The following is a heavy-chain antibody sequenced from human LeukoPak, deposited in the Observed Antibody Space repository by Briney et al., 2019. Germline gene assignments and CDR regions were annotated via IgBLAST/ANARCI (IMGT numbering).Heavy chain of an antibody. CDR2: INPNSGGT. J-gene: IGHJ4*02. Sequence: GASVKVSCKASGYTFTSYDINWVRQAPGQGLEWMGWINPNSGGTNYAQKFQGRVTMTRDTSISTAYMELSRLRSDDTAVYYCASLRPYYYDSSGYNWGQGTLVTVSS. CDR3: ASLRPYYYDSSGYN. V-gene: IGHV1-2*02. CDR1: GYTFTSYD. D-gene: IGHD3-22*01.